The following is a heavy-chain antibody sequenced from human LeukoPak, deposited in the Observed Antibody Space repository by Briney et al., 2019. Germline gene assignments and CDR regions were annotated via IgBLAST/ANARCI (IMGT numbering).Heavy chain of an antibody. D-gene: IGHD3-22*01. CDR3: ARGKELTDYYDSSGLDY. V-gene: IGHV4-4*07. CDR1: ARSISSYY. J-gene: IGHJ4*02. Sequence: SQTLSLTCTVSARSISSYYWSWIRQPAGKGLEWNGRIYTSGSHNYNPSLKSRVTISVDTSKNQFSLKLSSVTAADTAVYYCARGKELTDYYDSSGLDYWGQGTLVTVSS. CDR2: IYTSGSH.